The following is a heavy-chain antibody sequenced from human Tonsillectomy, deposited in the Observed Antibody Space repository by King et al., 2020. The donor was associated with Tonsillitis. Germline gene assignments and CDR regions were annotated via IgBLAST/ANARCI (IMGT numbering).Heavy chain of an antibody. V-gene: IGHV3-21*01. D-gene: IGHD6-13*01. J-gene: IGHJ5*02. Sequence: VQLVESGGGLVKPGGSLRLSCAASGFTFSSYSMNWVRQAPGKGLEWVSSISSSSSYIYYADSVKGRFTISRDNAKNSLYLQMNSLRAEDTAVYYCARDPRWYSSSFPDWFDPWGQGPLVTVSS. CDR1: GFTFSSYS. CDR2: ISSSSSYI. CDR3: ARDPRWYSSSFPDWFDP.